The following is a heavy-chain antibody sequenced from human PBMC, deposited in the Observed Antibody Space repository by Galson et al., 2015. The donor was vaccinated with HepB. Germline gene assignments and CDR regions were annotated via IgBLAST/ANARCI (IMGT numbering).Heavy chain of an antibody. V-gene: IGHV3-7*03. CDR1: GFTFSSFA. CDR2: IGQDGTEK. CDR3: ARYYENSGS. D-gene: IGHD3-22*01. J-gene: IGHJ5*02. Sequence: SLRLSCAASGFTFSSFAMSWVRQAPGKGLEWVANIGQDGTEKYYVDSVKGRFTISRDNAKNSLYLQMNSLRVEDTAVYYCARYYENSGSWGQGTLVTVSS.